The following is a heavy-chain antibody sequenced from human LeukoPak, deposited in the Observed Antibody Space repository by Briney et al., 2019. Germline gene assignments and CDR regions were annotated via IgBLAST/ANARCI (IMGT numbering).Heavy chain of an antibody. CDR3: ASDTMTNNWFDP. CDR2: ISSSSSYI. V-gene: IGHV3-21*01. J-gene: IGHJ5*02. Sequence: GGSLRLSCAASGFTFSSYSMNWVRQAPGKGLEWVSSISSSSSYIYYADSVKGRFTISRDNAKNSLYPQMNSLRAEDTAVYYCASDTMTNNWFDPWGQGTLVTVSS. CDR1: GFTFSSYS. D-gene: IGHD3-22*01.